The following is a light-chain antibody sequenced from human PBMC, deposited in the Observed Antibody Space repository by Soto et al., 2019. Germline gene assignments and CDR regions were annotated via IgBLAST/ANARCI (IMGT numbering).Light chain of an antibody. V-gene: IGKV3-20*01. J-gene: IGKJ1*01. CDR2: GAS. CDR3: QQYGSSPWT. Sequence: EIVLTQSPGTLSLSPGERATLSCRASQSVSSSYLAWYQQKPGQAPRLLIYGASSRATGIPDRFSGSGSGTDFTLTSSRLEPVDFAVYYCQQYGSSPWTFGQGTKVDIK. CDR1: QSVSSSY.